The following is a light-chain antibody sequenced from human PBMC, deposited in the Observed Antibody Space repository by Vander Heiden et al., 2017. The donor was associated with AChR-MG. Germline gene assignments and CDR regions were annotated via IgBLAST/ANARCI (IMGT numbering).Light chain of an antibody. Sequence: QSVLTQPPSVSEAPRQRVTISCSGTSSNIGNNAVNWYQRPPGEAPKLLIYYDDLLPSGVSDRFSGSKSGTSASLAISGLQSEDEADYYCATWDDSLNGVIFGGGTKLTVL. V-gene: IGLV1-36*01. CDR1: SSNIGNNA. CDR3: ATWDDSLNGVI. J-gene: IGLJ2*01. CDR2: YDD.